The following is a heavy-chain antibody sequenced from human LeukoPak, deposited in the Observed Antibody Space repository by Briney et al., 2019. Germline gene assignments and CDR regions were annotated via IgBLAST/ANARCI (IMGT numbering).Heavy chain of an antibody. CDR3: ARGVDYYGSGSYLAVHYYFDC. CDR1: GYTFTSYD. CDR2: MNPNSGNT. V-gene: IGHV1-8*03. Sequence: GASVKVSCKASGYTFTSYDINWVRQATGQGLEWMGWMNPNSGNTGYAQKFQGRVTITRNTSISTAYMELSSLRSEDTAVYYCARGVDYYGSGSYLAVHYYFDCWGQGTLVTVSS. D-gene: IGHD3-10*01. J-gene: IGHJ4*02.